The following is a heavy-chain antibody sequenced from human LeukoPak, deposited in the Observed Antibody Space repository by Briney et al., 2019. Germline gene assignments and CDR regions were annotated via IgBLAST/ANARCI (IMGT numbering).Heavy chain of an antibody. CDR3: ARSPLFLLRWFGELLHFDY. J-gene: IGHJ4*02. D-gene: IGHD3-10*01. CDR2: IKQGGRET. Sequence: PGGSLRLSCAASGFTFSSYGMSWVRQAPGKGLEWVADIKQGGRETYSADSAKGRFTISRDNATNSLYLQIDSLRAEDTAVYYCARSPLFLLRWFGELLHFDYWGRGTQVSVSS. CDR1: GFTFSSYG. V-gene: IGHV3-7*03.